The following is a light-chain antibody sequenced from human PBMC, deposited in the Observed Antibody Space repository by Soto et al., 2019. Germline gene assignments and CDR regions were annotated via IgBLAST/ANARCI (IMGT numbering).Light chain of an antibody. CDR2: KAS. J-gene: IGKJ1*01. V-gene: IGKV1-5*03. CDR3: QHYKSYSEA. CDR1: QTISSW. Sequence: DIQMTQSHSTLSGSVGDRVTITCRASQTISSWLAWYQQKPGKAPKLLIYKASTLKSGVPSRFSGSGSGTEFTLTISSLQPDDFATYYCQHYKSYSEAFGQGTKVDIK.